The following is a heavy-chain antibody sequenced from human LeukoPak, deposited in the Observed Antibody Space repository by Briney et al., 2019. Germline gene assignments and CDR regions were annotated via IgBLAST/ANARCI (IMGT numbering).Heavy chain of an antibody. J-gene: IGHJ3*02. CDR3: ARGLYDIYLDAFDI. Sequence: SETLSLTCAVYGGSFSGYYRSWIRQPPGKGLEWIGEINHSGSTNYNPSLKSRVTISVDTSKNQFSLKLSSVTAADTAVYYCARGLYDIYLDAFDIWGQGTMVTVSS. CDR2: INHSGST. CDR1: GGSFSGYY. D-gene: IGHD3-9*01. V-gene: IGHV4-34*01.